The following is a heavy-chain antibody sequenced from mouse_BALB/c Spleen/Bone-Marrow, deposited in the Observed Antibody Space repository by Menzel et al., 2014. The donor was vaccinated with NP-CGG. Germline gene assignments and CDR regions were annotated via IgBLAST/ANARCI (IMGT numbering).Heavy chain of an antibody. CDR2: INPDSSTI. V-gene: IGHV4-1*02. Sequence: EVKVEESGGGLVQPGGSLKLSCAASGFDFSGYWLTWVRQAPVQGLEWIEEINPDSSTINYTPSLKDKFIISRDNAKNALYLQMSKVRSEDTALYYCARPGYYGYQDVWGAGTTVTVSS. CDR3: ARPGYYGYQDV. CDR1: GFDFSGYW. D-gene: IGHD1-2*01. J-gene: IGHJ1*01.